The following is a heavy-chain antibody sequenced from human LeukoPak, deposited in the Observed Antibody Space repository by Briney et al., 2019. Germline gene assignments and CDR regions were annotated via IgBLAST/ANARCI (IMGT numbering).Heavy chain of an antibody. J-gene: IGHJ3*02. Sequence: SETLSLTCTVSGGSINNYYWSWIRQPAGKGLEWIGRIYTRGSTNDNPSLKSRVTMSVDTSKNQFSLKLSSVTAADTAVYYCARGRYCSADICSGGDAFDIWGQGTMVSVSS. CDR3: ARGRYCSADICSGGDAFDI. D-gene: IGHD2-15*01. CDR2: IYTRGST. V-gene: IGHV4-4*07. CDR1: GGSINNYY.